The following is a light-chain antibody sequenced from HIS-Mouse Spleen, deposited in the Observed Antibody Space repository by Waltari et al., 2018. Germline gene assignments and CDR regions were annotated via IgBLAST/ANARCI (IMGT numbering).Light chain of an antibody. Sequence: QSALTQPASVSGSPGQSITISCTGTRSDGGGYNYVSWYQQHPGKAPKLMIYDVSNRPSGVSNRFSGSKSGNTASLTISGLQAEDEADYYCSSYTSSSFNVVFGGGTKLTVL. CDR2: DVS. CDR1: RSDGGGYNY. J-gene: IGLJ2*01. CDR3: SSYTSSSFNVV. V-gene: IGLV2-14*03.